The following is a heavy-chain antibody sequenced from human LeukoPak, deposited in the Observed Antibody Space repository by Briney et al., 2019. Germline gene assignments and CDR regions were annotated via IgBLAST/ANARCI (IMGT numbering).Heavy chain of an antibody. Sequence: ASVKVSCKASGFTFTSSAMQWVRQARGQRLEWIGWIVVGSSNTNYAQKFQGRVTITTDESTSTAYMELSSLRSEDTAVYYCARVGLLTGVIDYWGQGTLVTVSS. CDR3: ARVGLLTGVIDY. J-gene: IGHJ4*02. D-gene: IGHD7-27*01. V-gene: IGHV1-58*02. CDR1: GFTFTSSA. CDR2: IVVGSSNT.